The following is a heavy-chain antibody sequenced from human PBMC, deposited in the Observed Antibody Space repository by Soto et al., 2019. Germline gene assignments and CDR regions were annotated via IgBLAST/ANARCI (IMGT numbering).Heavy chain of an antibody. Sequence: EVQLLESGGGLVQPGGSLRLSCAASGFTFSSYAMSWVRQAPGKGQEWVSAISGSGGSTYSADSVRGRFTISRDNSKNTLYLQMKGLRAEDTAVYYCAKDRSRVAPYYFDSWGQGTLVTVSS. V-gene: IGHV3-23*01. CDR2: ISGSGGST. CDR1: GFTFSSYA. D-gene: IGHD2-15*01. J-gene: IGHJ4*02. CDR3: AKDRSRVAPYYFDS.